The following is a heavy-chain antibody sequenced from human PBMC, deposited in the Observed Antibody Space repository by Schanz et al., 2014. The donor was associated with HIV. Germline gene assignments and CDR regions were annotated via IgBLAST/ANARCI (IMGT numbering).Heavy chain of an antibody. D-gene: IGHD6-13*01. J-gene: IGHJ5*02. CDR3: AREYYSRNWNWFDP. CDR1: GFTFSKAW. CDR2: ISRSGSSI. Sequence: VHLVESGGGSVKPGGSLRISCVVSGFTFSKAWMSWVRQAPGKGLEWVSYISRSGSSIYYADSVKGRFTISRDNARNSLYLQMNSLRAEDTAVYYCAREYYSRNWNWFDPWGQGTLVTVSS. V-gene: IGHV3-11*04.